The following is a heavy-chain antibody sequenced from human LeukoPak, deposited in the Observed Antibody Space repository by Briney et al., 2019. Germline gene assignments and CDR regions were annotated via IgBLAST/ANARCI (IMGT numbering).Heavy chain of an antibody. D-gene: IGHD3-10*01. CDR2: ISGSGGST. Sequence: GGSLRLSCAASGFTFSSYAMSRVRQAPGKGLEWVSAISGSGGSTYYADSVKGRFTISRDNSKNTLYPQMNSLRAEDTAVYYCAKELESSGSYPFDPWGQGTLVTVSS. V-gene: IGHV3-23*01. CDR3: AKELESSGSYPFDP. J-gene: IGHJ5*02. CDR1: GFTFSSYA.